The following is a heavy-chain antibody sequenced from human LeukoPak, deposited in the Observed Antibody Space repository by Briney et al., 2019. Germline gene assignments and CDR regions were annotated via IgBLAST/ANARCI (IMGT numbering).Heavy chain of an antibody. Sequence: ASAKVSCKASGYTFTGNYMHWVRQAPGQGLEWMGWINPNSGGTNYAQKFQGRVTMTRDTSISTAYMELSRLRSDDTAVYYCARGPITFYAFDIWGQGTMVTVSS. CDR3: ARGPITFYAFDI. CDR2: INPNSGGT. CDR1: GYTFTGNY. V-gene: IGHV1-2*02. J-gene: IGHJ3*02. D-gene: IGHD3-16*01.